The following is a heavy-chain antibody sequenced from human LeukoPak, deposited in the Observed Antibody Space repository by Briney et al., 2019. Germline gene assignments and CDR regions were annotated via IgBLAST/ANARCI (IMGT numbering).Heavy chain of an antibody. CDR3: ARSDPFWSGYYDY. V-gene: IGHV1-8*01. D-gene: IGHD3-3*01. CDR1: GYMLTSYD. CDR2: MNPNSGNT. Sequence: ASVKVSCKASGYMLTSYDINWVRQATGQGLEWMGWMNPNSGNTGYAQKFQGRVTMTRNTSISTAYMELSSLRSEDTAVYYCARSDPFWSGYYDYWGQGTLVTVSS. J-gene: IGHJ4*02.